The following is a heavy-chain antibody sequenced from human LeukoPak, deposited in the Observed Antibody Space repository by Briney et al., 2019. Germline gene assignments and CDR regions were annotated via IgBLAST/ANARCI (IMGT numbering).Heavy chain of an antibody. J-gene: IGHJ4*02. D-gene: IGHD6-19*01. V-gene: IGHV3-23*01. CDR2: ISGSGGST. CDR1: GLTFSAYW. CDR3: AKAGGGPVPTSGFDY. Sequence: GGSLRLSCAASGLTFSAYWMSWFRQAPGKGLEWVSAISGSGGSTYYADSVKGRFTISRDNSKNTLYLQMNSLRAEDTAVYYCAKAGGGPVPTSGFDYWGQGTLVTVSS.